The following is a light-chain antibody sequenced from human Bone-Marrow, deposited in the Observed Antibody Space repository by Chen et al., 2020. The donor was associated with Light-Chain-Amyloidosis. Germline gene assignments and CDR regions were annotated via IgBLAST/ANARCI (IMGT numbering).Light chain of an antibody. CDR3: QQYNSYSPGYT. Sequence: DIQMTQSPSTLSASVGDRVTITCRASQSISSWLAWYQQKPGKAPKLLIYDASSLESGVPSRFSGSGSGTEFTLTISSLQPDDCATYYCQQYNSYSPGYTFGQGTKLEIK. J-gene: IGKJ2*01. CDR1: QSISSW. V-gene: IGKV1-5*01. CDR2: DAS.